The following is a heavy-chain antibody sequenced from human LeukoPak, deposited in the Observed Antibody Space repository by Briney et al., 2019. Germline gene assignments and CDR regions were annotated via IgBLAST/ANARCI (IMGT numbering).Heavy chain of an antibody. V-gene: IGHV3-48*02. J-gene: IGHJ4*02. CDR2: ISSSSSTI. CDR1: GFTFSSYS. D-gene: IGHD3-10*01. Sequence: GGSLRLSCAASGFTFSSYSMNWVRQAPGKGLEWVSYISSSSSTIYYADSVKGRFTISRDNAKNSLYLQMNSLRDEDTAVYYCARGHRHLFKGSGSYHLDYWGQGTLVTVSS. CDR3: ARGHRHLFKGSGSYHLDY.